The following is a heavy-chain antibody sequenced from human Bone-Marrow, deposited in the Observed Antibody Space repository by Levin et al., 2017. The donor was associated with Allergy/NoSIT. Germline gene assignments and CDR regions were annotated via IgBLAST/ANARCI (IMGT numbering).Heavy chain of an antibody. CDR3: ARDIIKVLPAGKSILDP. CDR1: GYTFTSYG. J-gene: IGHJ5*02. Sequence: ASVKVSCKASGYTFTSYGVSWVRQAPGQGLEWMGWISGFNGNTIYAQRVQGRVTMTTDTSTSTAYLEMRSLRCDDTAVYYCARDIIKVLPAGKSILDPWGQGTLVTVSS. D-gene: IGHD2-2*01. CDR2: ISGFNGNT. V-gene: IGHV1-18*04.